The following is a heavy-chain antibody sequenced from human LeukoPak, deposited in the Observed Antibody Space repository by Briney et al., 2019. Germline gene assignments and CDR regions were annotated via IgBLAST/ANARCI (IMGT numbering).Heavy chain of an antibody. CDR2: ISGSGGST. V-gene: IGHV3-23*01. J-gene: IGHJ4*02. D-gene: IGHD1-26*01. CDR1: GFTLSSYA. Sequence: GGSLRLSCAASGFTLSSYAMSWVRPAPGKGLEWVSAISGSGGSTYYADSVKGRFTISRDNSKNTLYLQMNSLRAEDTAVYYCAKGGSGSYPFDYWGQGTLVTVSS. CDR3: AKGGSGSYPFDY.